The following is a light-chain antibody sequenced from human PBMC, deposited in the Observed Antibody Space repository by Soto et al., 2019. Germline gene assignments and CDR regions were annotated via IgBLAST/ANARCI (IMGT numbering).Light chain of an antibody. CDR2: GNS. CDR1: SFNIGRET. CDR3: QSYDNSLSGSWV. Sequence: QSVLTQPPSASGTPGQTITISCSGSSFNIGRETVHWYQQFPGTAPKLLIYGNSNRPSGVPDRFSGSKSGTSASLAINGLQAEDEAHYYCQSYDNSLSGSWVFGGGTKLTVL. J-gene: IGLJ3*02. V-gene: IGLV1-44*01.